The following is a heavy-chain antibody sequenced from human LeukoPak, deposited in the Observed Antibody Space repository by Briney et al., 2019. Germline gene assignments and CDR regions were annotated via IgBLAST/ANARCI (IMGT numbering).Heavy chain of an antibody. CDR1: GYTFTSYG. Sequence: ASVKVSCKASGYTFTSYGISWVRQAPGQGLEWMGWISAYSNNANYAQKFQGRVTMTTDTSTSTAYMELRSLRSDDTAVYFCARGEIHLWPRAFDYWGQGTLVTVSS. J-gene: IGHJ4*02. CDR3: ARGEIHLWPRAFDY. CDR2: ISAYSNNA. V-gene: IGHV1-18*01. D-gene: IGHD5-18*01.